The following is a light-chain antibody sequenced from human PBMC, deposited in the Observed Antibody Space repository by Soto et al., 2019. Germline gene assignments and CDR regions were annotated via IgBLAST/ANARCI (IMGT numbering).Light chain of an antibody. Sequence: DIQMTQSPSSVSASVGDRVTITCRESQGLSIDLAWYKQELRNAPKPLIYAASNVHGGVASRFSVRGDKTVLTLVISSLHPEDCAPHSRLPGHSRTLGQRTKVHIK. CDR2: AAS. V-gene: IGKV1-12*01. CDR1: QGLSID. J-gene: IGKJ1*01. CDR3: LPGHSRT.